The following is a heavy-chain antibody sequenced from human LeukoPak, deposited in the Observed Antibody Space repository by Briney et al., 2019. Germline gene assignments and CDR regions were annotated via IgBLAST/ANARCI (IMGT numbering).Heavy chain of an antibody. CDR1: GFTFSSNY. V-gene: IGHV3-53*01. CDR2: IYSGGST. D-gene: IGHD3-10*01. CDR3: ARDGTGSGSSFDY. Sequence: PGGSLRLSCAASGFTFSSNYMSWVRQAPGKGLEWVSAIYSGGSTYYADSVKGRFTISRDNSKNTLYLQMNSLRAEDTAVYYCARDGTGSGSSFDYWGQGTLVTVSS. J-gene: IGHJ4*02.